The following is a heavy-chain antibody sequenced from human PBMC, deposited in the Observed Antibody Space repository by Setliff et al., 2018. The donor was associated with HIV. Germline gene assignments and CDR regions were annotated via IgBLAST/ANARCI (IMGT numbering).Heavy chain of an antibody. CDR3: AKFYCPHGVCYGFDI. CDR1: GGSVSSGNYY. J-gene: IGHJ3*02. V-gene: IGHV4-61*01. CDR2: IHTSGST. Sequence: SETLSLTCSVSGGSVSSGNYYWSWIRQPPGKGLEFIGHIHTSGSTIYNPSLKSRLTITIDTSRNQFSLKLTSVTAADTAVYYCAKFYCPHGVCYGFDIWGQGTMVTVSS. D-gene: IGHD2-8*01.